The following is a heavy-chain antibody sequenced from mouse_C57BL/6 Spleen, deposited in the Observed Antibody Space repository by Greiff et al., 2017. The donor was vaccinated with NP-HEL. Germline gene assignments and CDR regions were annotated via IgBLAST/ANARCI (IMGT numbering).Heavy chain of an antibody. CDR2: IYPRSGNT. Sequence: VQLVESGAELARPGASVKLSCKASGYTFTSYGISWVKQRTGQGLEWIGEIYPRSGNTYYNEKFKGKATLTADKSSSTAYMELRSLTSEDSAVYFCARRDDGYYDYWGQGTLVTVSA. CDR3: ARRDDGYYDY. J-gene: IGHJ3*01. D-gene: IGHD2-3*01. CDR1: GYTFTSYG. V-gene: IGHV1-81*01.